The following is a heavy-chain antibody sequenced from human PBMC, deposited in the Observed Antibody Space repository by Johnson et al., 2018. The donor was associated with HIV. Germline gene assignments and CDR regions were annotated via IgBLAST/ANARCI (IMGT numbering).Heavy chain of an antibody. V-gene: IGHV3-7*05. D-gene: IGHD2-21*01. CDR1: GFTFTNFW. J-gene: IGHJ3*02. CDR3: VRDDGSDYEAFDI. CDR2: IQQDGSEK. Sequence: VQLVESGGGLVQPGGSLRLSCAASGFTFTNFWMSWVRQAPGKGLEWVADIQQDGSEKYYLDPVKGRFTISRDNARKSLYLQMNNLRAEDTAVYYCVRDDGSDYEAFDIWGQGTMVTVSS.